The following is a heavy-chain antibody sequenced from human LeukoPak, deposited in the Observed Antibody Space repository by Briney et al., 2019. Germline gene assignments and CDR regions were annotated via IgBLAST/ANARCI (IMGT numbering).Heavy chain of an antibody. Sequence: GGSLRLSCAASGFTFSSYAMSWVRQAPGKGLEWVSAISGSGGSTYYADSVKGRFTISRDNSKNTLYLQMNSLRAEDTAVYYCAKAFRGQWLFSLFDYWGQGNLVTVSS. CDR2: ISGSGGST. V-gene: IGHV3-23*01. D-gene: IGHD3-22*01. CDR1: GFTFSSYA. J-gene: IGHJ4*02. CDR3: AKAFRGQWLFSLFDY.